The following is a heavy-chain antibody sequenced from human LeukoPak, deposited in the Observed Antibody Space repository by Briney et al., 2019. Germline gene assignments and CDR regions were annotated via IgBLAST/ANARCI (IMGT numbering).Heavy chain of an antibody. V-gene: IGHV1-69*13. J-gene: IGHJ3*02. CDR1: GGTFSSYA. CDR2: IIPIFGTA. Sequence: ASVKVSCKASGGTFSSYAISWVRQAPGQGLEWMGGIIPIFGTANYAQKFQGRVTITADVSTSTAYMELSSLRSEDTAVYYCAAPRGRDGYNLGAFDIWGQGTMVTVSS. D-gene: IGHD5-24*01. CDR3: AAPRGRDGYNLGAFDI.